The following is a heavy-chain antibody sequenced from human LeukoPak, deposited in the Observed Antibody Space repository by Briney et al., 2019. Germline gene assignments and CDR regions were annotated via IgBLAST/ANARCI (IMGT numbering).Heavy chain of an antibody. D-gene: IGHD2-2*01. Sequence: PGGSLRLSCAASGFTFSDYYMSWIRQAPGKGLEWVSYISSSGSTIYYADSVKGRFTISRDNAKNSLYLQMNSLRAEDTAVYYCASAIVPRKIAFDIWGQGTMVTVSS. J-gene: IGHJ3*02. CDR3: ASAIVPRKIAFDI. V-gene: IGHV3-11*04. CDR2: ISSSGSTI. CDR1: GFTFSDYY.